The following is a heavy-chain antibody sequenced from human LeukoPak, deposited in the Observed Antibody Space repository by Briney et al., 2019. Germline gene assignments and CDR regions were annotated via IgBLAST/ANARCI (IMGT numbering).Heavy chain of an antibody. CDR3: ARPDQSYSYGLTGYFDY. D-gene: IGHD5-18*01. Sequence: GAPKLPWAAAGIHFSSYGLHWVRQAPGKGLGGGAINLYDGSNKYYADSVKGRFTISRDNSKNTLYLQMNSLRAEDTAVYYCARPDQSYSYGLTGYFDYWGQGTLVTVSS. CDR1: GIHFSSYG. V-gene: IGHV3-33*01. J-gene: IGHJ4*02. CDR2: NLYDGSNK.